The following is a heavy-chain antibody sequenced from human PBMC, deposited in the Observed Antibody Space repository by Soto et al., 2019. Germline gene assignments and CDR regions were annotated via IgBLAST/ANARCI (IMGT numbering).Heavy chain of an antibody. CDR1: GFSLSTLGTC. V-gene: IGHV2-70*01. D-gene: IGHD2-21*01. CDR3: ARIPHYSDSYYMDY. J-gene: IGHJ4*02. Sequence: GPTLGNPTQTLTLTCTFSGFSLSTLGTCVTWIRQPPGKALEWLALINWDNNKYYSTSLKTRLTISRFTSKNQVVLTMTNVDPVDTATFYCARIPHYSDSYYMDYWGQGTLVTVSS. CDR2: INWDNNK.